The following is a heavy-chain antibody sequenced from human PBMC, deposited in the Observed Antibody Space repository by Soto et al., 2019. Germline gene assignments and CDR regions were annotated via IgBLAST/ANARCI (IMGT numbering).Heavy chain of an antibody. CDR3: ARLPLVRGVMIHFDE. CDR2: IHYSGST. CDR1: GGSVNIGTYY. Sequence: LSLTCTVPGGSVNIGTYYWSWIRQPPGKGLEWIGFIHYSGSTNYNPSLKGRVTMSVDTSKNQFSLKLSSVTAADTAVYYCARLPLVRGVMIHFDEWGQGTLVTVSS. D-gene: IGHD3-10*01. V-gene: IGHV4-61*01. J-gene: IGHJ4*02.